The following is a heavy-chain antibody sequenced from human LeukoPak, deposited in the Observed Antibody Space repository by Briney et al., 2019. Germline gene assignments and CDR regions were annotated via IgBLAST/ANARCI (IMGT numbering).Heavy chain of an antibody. J-gene: IGHJ4*02. CDR1: GGTFSSYA. CDR3: AREIVGAKDY. D-gene: IGHD1-26*01. Sequence: ASVKVSCKASGGTFSSYAISWVRQAPGQGLEWMGGIIPIFGTANYAQKFQGRVTMTTDTSTSTAYMELRSLRSDDTAVYYCAREIVGAKDYWGQGTLVTVSS. CDR2: IIPIFGTA. V-gene: IGHV1-69*05.